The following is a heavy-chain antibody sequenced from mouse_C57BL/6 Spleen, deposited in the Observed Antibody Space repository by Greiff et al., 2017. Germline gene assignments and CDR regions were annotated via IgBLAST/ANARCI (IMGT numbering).Heavy chain of an antibody. CDR1: GYAFSSSW. CDR3: ARSWNSNSYARDY. D-gene: IGHD2-5*01. Sequence: QVQLQQSGPELVKPGASVKISCKASGYAFSSSWMNWVKQRPGKGLEWIGRIYPGDGDTNYNGKFKGKATLTADKSSSPAYMQLSSLTSEDSAVYFCARSWNSNSYARDYWGQGTSVTVSS. CDR2: IYPGDGDT. J-gene: IGHJ4*01. V-gene: IGHV1-82*01.